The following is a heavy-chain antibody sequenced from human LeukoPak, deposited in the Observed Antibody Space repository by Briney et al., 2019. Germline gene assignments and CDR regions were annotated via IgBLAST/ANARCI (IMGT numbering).Heavy chain of an antibody. V-gene: IGHV3-23*01. CDR1: GFTFSSSA. J-gene: IGHJ4*02. CDR2: ISNNGGYT. D-gene: IGHD2-15*01. Sequence: PGGPLRLSCAASGFTFSSSAMSWVRQAPGKGLEWVSVISNNGGYTYYADSVQGRFTISRDNSKSTLCLQMNSLRAEDTAVYYCAKQLGYCSDGSCYFPYWGQGTLVTVSS. CDR3: AKQLGYCSDGSCYFPY.